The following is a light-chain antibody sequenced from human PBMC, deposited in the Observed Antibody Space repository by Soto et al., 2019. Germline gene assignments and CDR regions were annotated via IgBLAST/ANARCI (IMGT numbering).Light chain of an antibody. Sequence: EIVLTQSPATLSLSPGERATLSCRAGQCVSSYLAWYQQEPGQAPRLLNYGASSKAPGIPDRFRGKWFGDGLPFTISRLEPEDFAVYYCQQYGSSPRPFGQGTKVDIK. CDR1: QCVSSY. V-gene: IGKV3-20*01. CDR3: QQYGSSPRP. J-gene: IGKJ1*01. CDR2: GAS.